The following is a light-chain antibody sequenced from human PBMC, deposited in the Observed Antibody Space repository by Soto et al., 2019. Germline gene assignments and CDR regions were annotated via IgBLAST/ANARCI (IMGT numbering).Light chain of an antibody. V-gene: IGKV4-1*01. J-gene: IGKJ1*01. CDR1: QSVLYSSDNKNY. CDR2: WAS. CDR3: QQYYSSPWT. Sequence: DIVMTQSPDSLAVSLGERATINCKSSQSVLYSSDNKNYLVWYQQKPGQPPKLLIYWASTRESVVPDRFSVSGSGTDFTLTISSLQAEDVAVYYCQQYYSSPWTFGQGTKVEIK.